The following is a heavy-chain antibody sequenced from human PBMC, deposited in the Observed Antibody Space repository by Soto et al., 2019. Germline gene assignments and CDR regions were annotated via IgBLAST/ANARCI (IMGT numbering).Heavy chain of an antibody. CDR2: IYPGDSET. D-gene: IGHD2-21*02. CDR3: ARRSYCDGDCTRRPYDYYGMDV. V-gene: IGHV5-51*01. J-gene: IGHJ6*02. CDR1: GYSFTSYW. Sequence: EVQLVQSGAEVKKPGESLKISCKGSGYSFTSYWIVWVRQMPGKGLEWMGIIYPGDSETRYSPSLQGQVTMSADKSTSTAYLQGSSLKASDTAMYYCARRSYCDGDCTRRPYDYYGMDVWGQRTTVTVSS.